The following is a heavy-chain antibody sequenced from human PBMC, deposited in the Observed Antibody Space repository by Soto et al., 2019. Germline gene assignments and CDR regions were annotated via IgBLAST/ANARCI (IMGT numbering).Heavy chain of an antibody. CDR3: ARESAGRDEFQSSGDFDY. CDR2: INPSVGST. J-gene: IGHJ4*02. D-gene: IGHD2-15*01. Sequence: QVQLVQSGAEVKKPGASVKVSCKASGYFFASYSMHWVRQAPGQGLEWMGMINPSVGSTSYVEKFQVRVTMTRDTSTSTVDMELSGLRSEDTAVYYCARESAGRDEFQSSGDFDYWGQGTLVTVSS. CDR1: GYFFASYS. V-gene: IGHV1-46*01.